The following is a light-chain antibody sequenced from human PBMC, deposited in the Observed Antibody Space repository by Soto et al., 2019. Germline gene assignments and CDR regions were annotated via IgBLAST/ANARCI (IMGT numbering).Light chain of an antibody. CDR2: DAS. CDR1: QSVSGQ. Sequence: EIVMTQSPATLSVSPGDRATLSCRASQSVSGQVAWYQQRPGQAPRLLFYDASTRATGLTARFSGSASGTEFTLTISGLQSEDFAIYYCQQYKVWPWTFGQGTKVEIK. CDR3: QQYKVWPWT. V-gene: IGKV3-15*01. J-gene: IGKJ1*01.